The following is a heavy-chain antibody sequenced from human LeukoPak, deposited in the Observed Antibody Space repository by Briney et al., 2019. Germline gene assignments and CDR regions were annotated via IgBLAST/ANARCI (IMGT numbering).Heavy chain of an antibody. CDR3: ASDSSSWYGGTN. D-gene: IGHD6-13*01. CDR2: IYSGGST. Sequence: GGSLRPSCAASGFTVSSNYMSWVRQAPGKGLEWVSVIYSGGSTYYADSVKGRFTISRDNSKNTLYLQMNSLRAEDTAVYYCASDSSSWYGGTNWGQGTLVTVSS. CDR1: GFTVSSNY. J-gene: IGHJ4*02. V-gene: IGHV3-66*02.